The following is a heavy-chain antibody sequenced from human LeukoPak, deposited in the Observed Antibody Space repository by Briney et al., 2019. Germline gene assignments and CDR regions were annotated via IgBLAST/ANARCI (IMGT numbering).Heavy chain of an antibody. Sequence: GGSLRLSCTVSGFSVSTSGMSWVRQAQGKGLQTISAIFGDGETTYYADSVKGRFTISRDNSKNTLYLQMNSLRVEDTALYYCAQGFGTGWYPHWGQGSLVSVSS. CDR1: GFSVSTSG. J-gene: IGHJ4*02. D-gene: IGHD6-19*01. CDR3: AQGFGTGWYPH. V-gene: IGHV3-23*01. CDR2: IFGDGETT.